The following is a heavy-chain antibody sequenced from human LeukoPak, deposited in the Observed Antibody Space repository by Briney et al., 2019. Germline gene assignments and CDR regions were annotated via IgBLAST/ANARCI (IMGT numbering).Heavy chain of an antibody. D-gene: IGHD3-3*01. J-gene: IGHJ3*02. CDR2: IIPIFGTA. CDR1: GGTFSSYA. Sequence: SVKVSCKASGGTFSSYAISWVRQAPGQGLEWMGGIIPIFGTANYAQKFQGRVTITADESTSTAYMELSSLRSEDMAVYYCATLDDFWTGMGAFDIWGQGTMVTVSS. CDR3: ATLDDFWTGMGAFDI. V-gene: IGHV1-69*13.